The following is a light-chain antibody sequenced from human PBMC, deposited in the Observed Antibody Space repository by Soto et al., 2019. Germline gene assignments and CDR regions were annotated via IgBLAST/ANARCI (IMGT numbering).Light chain of an antibody. Sequence: DIQMTQSPSSMSASVGDSVSITCRASQGISTYVNWYQHKPGTVPRLLIYAASSLQIGVPSRFSASGSGTDVALTITSQQPEDVATYYCQQGYSTAYSFGRGNKREL. CDR1: QGISTY. CDR2: AAS. V-gene: IGKV1-39*01. CDR3: QQGYSTAYS. J-gene: IGKJ2*03.